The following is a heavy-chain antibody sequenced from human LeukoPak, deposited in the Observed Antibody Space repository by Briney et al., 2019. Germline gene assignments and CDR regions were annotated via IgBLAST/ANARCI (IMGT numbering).Heavy chain of an antibody. J-gene: IGHJ4*02. CDR2: LTGDGGST. CDR1: GFTFSSYA. D-gene: IGHD4-23*01. V-gene: IGHV3-64D*06. CDR3: VKDPFYGGNPLYYFDY. Sequence: GGSLRLSCSASGFTFSSYAMHWVRQAPGKGLECVSALTGDGGSTYYADSVKGRFTISRDNSKNTLYLQMSSLRVEDTAVYYCVKDPFYGGNPLYYFDYWGQGTLVAVSS.